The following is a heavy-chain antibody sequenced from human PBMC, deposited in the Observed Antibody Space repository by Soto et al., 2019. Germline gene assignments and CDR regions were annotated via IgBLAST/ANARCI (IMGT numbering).Heavy chain of an antibody. D-gene: IGHD3-22*01. Sequence: SETLSLTCTVSGGSISSGDYYWCWIRQPPGKGLEWIGYIYYRGSTYYTPSLKSRVTISVDTSKNQFSLKLSSVTAADTAVYYCDREKGPPYYDISGYFDYWGQGTLVTVSS. V-gene: IGHV4-30-4*01. CDR2: IYYRGST. CDR1: GGSISSGDYY. J-gene: IGHJ4*02. CDR3: DREKGPPYYDISGYFDY.